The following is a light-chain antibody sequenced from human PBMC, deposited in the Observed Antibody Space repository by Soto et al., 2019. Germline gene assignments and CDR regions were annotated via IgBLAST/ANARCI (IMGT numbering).Light chain of an antibody. CDR2: GNS. J-gene: IGLJ2*01. CDR1: SSNIGAGYD. CDR3: QSYDSSLIGSV. V-gene: IGLV1-40*01. Sequence: QSVLTQPPSVSGAPGQRVTISCTGSSSNIGAGYDVHWYQQLPGTAPKLLIYGNSNRPSGVPDRFSGSKSGTSASLAITGLQAEDEADYYCQSYDSSLIGSVFGGGTTVTVL.